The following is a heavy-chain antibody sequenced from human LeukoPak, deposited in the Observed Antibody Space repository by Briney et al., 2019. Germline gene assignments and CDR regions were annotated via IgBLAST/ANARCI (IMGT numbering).Heavy chain of an antibody. CDR2: MNPNSGNT. V-gene: IGHV1-8*02. D-gene: IGHD2-21*02. J-gene: IGHJ3*02. Sequence: ASVKVSCKASGYTFTTYEIHWVRQAPGQGLEWMGWMNPNSGNTAYVQKFQGGVTMTRTTSINTAYMELSGLRSEDTAVYYCARGRGVVTATSDAFDIWGQGTMVTVSS. CDR1: GYTFTTYE. CDR3: ARGRGVVTATSDAFDI.